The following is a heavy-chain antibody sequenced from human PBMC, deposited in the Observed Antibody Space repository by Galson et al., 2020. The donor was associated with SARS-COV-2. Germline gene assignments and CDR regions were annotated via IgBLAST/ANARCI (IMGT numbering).Heavy chain of an antibody. CDR3: ARVAPSILYSYGWYYFDY. CDR1: GFTLSDYY. V-gene: IGHV3-11*04. J-gene: IGHJ4*02. D-gene: IGHD5-18*01. CDR2: ISSSGSTI. Sequence: GGSLRLSCAASGFTLSDYYMSWIRQAPGKGLEWVSYISSSGSTIYYADSVKGRFTISRDNAKNSLYLQMNSLRAEDTAVYYCARVAPSILYSYGWYYFDYWGQGTLVTVSS.